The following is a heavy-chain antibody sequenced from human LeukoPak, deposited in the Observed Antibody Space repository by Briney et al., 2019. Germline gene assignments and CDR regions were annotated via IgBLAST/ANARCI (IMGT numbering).Heavy chain of an antibody. CDR3: AGYYYDSSGYYTFDY. Sequence: SETLSLTCAVYGGSFSGYYWSWIRQPPGKGLEWIGEINHSGSTNYNPSLKSRVTISVDTSKNQFSLKLSSVTAADTAVYYCAGYYYDSSGYYTFDYWAREPWSPSPQ. J-gene: IGHJ4*02. CDR1: GGSFSGYY. V-gene: IGHV4-34*01. D-gene: IGHD3-22*01. CDR2: INHSGST.